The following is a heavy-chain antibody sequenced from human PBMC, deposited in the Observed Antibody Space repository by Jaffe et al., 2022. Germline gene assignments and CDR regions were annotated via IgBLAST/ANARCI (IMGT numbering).Heavy chain of an antibody. Sequence: QVQLQESGPGLVKPSETLSLTCNVSGGSISSYYWSWIRQSPGRKLEWIGYFYYSASTNYNPSLKSRVTILVDTSKNQFSLNLRSVTAADSAIYYCARARTSAGTVGDWGPGTLVTVSS. D-gene: IGHD6-13*01. CDR2: FYYSAST. CDR1: GGSISSYY. V-gene: IGHV4-59*01. CDR3: ARARTSAGTVGD. J-gene: IGHJ4*02.